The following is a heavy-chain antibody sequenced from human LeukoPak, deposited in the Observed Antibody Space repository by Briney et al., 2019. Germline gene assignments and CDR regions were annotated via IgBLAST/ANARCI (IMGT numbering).Heavy chain of an antibody. CDR2: IIPIFGTA. CDR1: GGTFSSYA. Sequence: SVKVSCKASGGTFSSYAISWVRQAPGQGLEWMGGIIPIFGTANYAQKFQGRVTITADESTGTAYMELSGLRSEDTAVYYCARVNVYYDFWSGYLGPWGQGTLVTVSS. V-gene: IGHV1-69*13. J-gene: IGHJ5*02. CDR3: ARVNVYYDFWSGYLGP. D-gene: IGHD3-3*01.